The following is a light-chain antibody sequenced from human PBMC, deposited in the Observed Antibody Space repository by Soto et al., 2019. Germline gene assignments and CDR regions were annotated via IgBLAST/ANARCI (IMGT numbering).Light chain of an antibody. CDR2: YAS. Sequence: EIVLTQSPATLSLSPGERATLSGRASQSVSSYLAWYQQRPGQAPRLIIYYASTRATGIPARISGSGSGTDFNLTISRLETEDSAIYECQQQTNSTLTFGQGTRLEIK. CDR3: QQQTNSTLT. CDR1: QSVSSY. V-gene: IGKV3-11*01. J-gene: IGKJ5*01.